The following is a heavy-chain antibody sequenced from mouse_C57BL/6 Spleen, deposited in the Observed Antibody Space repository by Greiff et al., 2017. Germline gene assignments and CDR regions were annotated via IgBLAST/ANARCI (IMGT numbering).Heavy chain of an antibody. J-gene: IGHJ2*01. V-gene: IGHV1-15*01. CDR1: GYTFTDYE. CDR2: IDPETGGT. Sequence: VQLQQSGAELVRPGASVTLSCKASGYTFTDYEMHWVKQTPVHGLEWIGAIDPETGGTAYNQKFQGKAILTADKSSSTAYMELRSLTSEDSAVYYCTGGNYVDYWGQGTTLTVSS. CDR3: TGGNYVDY.